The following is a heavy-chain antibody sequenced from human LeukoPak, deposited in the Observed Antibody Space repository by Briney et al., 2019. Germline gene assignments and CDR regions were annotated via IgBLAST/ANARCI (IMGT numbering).Heavy chain of an antibody. CDR3: AKDWKEVAYCSGGSCYSDY. CDR2: ISGSGGKT. D-gene: IGHD2-15*01. CDR1: GFTLSSYA. J-gene: IGHJ4*02. Sequence: GGSLRLSCAVSGFTLSSYAMSWVRQAPGKGLEWASVISGSGGKTFYADSVKGRFTISRDNSKNTLYLQMNSLRDEDTAVYYCAKDWKEVAYCSGGSCYSDYWGQGTLVIVSS. V-gene: IGHV3-23*01.